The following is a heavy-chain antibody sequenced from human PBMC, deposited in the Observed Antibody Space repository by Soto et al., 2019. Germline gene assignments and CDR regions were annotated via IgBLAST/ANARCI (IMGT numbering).Heavy chain of an antibody. CDR2: IYYSGST. D-gene: IGHD3-22*01. CDR3: ARVGEYYYDSSGYYDYFDY. V-gene: IGHV4-31*03. Sequence: QVQLQESGPGLVKPSQTLSLTCTVSGGSISSGGYNWSWIRQHPGKGLEWIGYIYYSGSTYYNPSLKSRVTISVDTSKNQFSLKLSSVTAADTAVYYSARVGEYYYDSSGYYDYFDYWGQGTLVTVSS. J-gene: IGHJ4*02. CDR1: GGSISSGGYN.